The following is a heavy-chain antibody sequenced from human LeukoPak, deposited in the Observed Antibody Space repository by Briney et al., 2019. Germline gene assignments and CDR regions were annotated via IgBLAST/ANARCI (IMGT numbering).Heavy chain of an antibody. J-gene: IGHJ4*02. V-gene: IGHV3-48*03. CDR1: GFSFSAFE. CDR3: AKVASPPAMDYFDY. CDR2: ISSSYRTI. D-gene: IGHD5-24*01. Sequence: GGSLRLSCAASGFSFSAFEMNWVRQAPGKGLEWISYISSSYRTIYYADSVKGRFTISRDNSKNTLYLQMNSLRAEDTAVYYCAKVASPPAMDYFDYWGQGTLVTVSS.